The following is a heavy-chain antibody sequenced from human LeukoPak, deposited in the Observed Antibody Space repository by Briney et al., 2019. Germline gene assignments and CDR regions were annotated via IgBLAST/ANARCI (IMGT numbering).Heavy chain of an antibody. D-gene: IGHD3-22*01. J-gene: IGHJ4*02. CDR1: GYTFTGYY. CDR2: INPNSGGT. V-gene: IGHV1-2*02. Sequence: GASVKVSCKASGYTFTGYYMHWVRQAPGQGLEWMGWINPNSGGTNYAQKFQGRVTMTRDTSISTAYMELSRLRSDDTAVYYCASLSGYYRIPNSFDYWGQGTLVTVSS. CDR3: ASLSGYYRIPNSFDY.